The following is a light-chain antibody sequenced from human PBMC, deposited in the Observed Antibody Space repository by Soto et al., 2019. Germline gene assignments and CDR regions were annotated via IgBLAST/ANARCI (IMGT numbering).Light chain of an antibody. CDR3: QQYTDWPRT. Sequence: EIVMTQSPATLSVSPGEGVTLSCRASQSISANLAWYQQRPDQAPRLLIYGASTRATGVPARFSGSGSGTEFTLTISSLQSEDFAVYYCQQYTDWPRTFGLGTKVETK. CDR1: QSISAN. V-gene: IGKV3-15*01. CDR2: GAS. J-gene: IGKJ1*01.